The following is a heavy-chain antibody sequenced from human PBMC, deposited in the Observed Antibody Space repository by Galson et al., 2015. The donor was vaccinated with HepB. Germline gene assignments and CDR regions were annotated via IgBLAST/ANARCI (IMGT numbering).Heavy chain of an antibody. Sequence: SVKVSCKASGYTFTSYYMHWVRQAPGQGLEWMGIINPSGGSTSYAQKFQGRVTMTRDTSTSTVYMELSSLRSEDTAVYYCAWLVGATPGAFDIWGQGTMVTVSS. CDR1: GYTFTSYY. CDR2: INPSGGST. D-gene: IGHD1-26*01. J-gene: IGHJ3*02. CDR3: AWLVGATPGAFDI. V-gene: IGHV1-46*01.